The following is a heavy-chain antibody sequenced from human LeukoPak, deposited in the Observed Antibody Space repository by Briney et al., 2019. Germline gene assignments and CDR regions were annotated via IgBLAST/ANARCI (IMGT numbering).Heavy chain of an antibody. CDR2: IYYSGST. Sequence: SETLSLTCTVSGGSISGYYWSWIRQPPGKGLECIGYIYYSGSTNYNPSLKSRVTMSVDTSKIQFSLKLSSVAAADTAVYYCARAGDIAMAYPAYFDYWGQGTPVTVSS. CDR1: GGSISGYY. J-gene: IGHJ4*02. D-gene: IGHD5-18*01. CDR3: ARAGDIAMAYPAYFDY. V-gene: IGHV4-59*08.